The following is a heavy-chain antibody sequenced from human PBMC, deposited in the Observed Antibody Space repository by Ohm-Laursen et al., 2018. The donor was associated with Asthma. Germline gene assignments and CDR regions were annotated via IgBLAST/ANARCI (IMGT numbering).Heavy chain of an antibody. V-gene: IGHV3-21*01. CDR2: ISTASSFI. CDR1: GYTFSRYS. D-gene: IGHD3-10*01. CDR3: ARDLGSYYNVFDY. Sequence: SLRLSCAASGYTFSRYSIHWVRQIPGKGLEWVASISTASSFIYYADSVRGRFTTSRDNARNSVYLQMNSLRAEDTAVYYCARDLGSYYNVFDYWGQGTLVTVSS. J-gene: IGHJ4*02.